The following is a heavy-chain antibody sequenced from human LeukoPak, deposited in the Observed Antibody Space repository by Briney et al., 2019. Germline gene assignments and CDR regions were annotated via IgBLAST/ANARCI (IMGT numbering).Heavy chain of an antibody. V-gene: IGHV4-4*07. CDR2: IYNSGTT. D-gene: IGHD3-22*01. CDR3: ARGPYYYDSSGYVDY. Sequence: SETLSLTCTVSGGPISSFYWSWIRQPAGKGLEWIGRIYNSGTTNYNPSLKSRVTMSVDTSKNQFSLKLSSVTAADTAVYYCARGPYYYDSSGYVDYWGQGTLVTVSS. J-gene: IGHJ4*02. CDR1: GGPISSFY.